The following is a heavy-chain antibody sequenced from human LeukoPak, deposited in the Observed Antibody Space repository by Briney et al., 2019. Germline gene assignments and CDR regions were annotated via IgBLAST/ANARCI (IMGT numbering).Heavy chain of an antibody. CDR1: GGSISSSSYY. CDR2: IYYSGST. V-gene: IGHV4-30-4*08. CDR3: AALPPRFSDLEGAFDI. J-gene: IGHJ3*02. D-gene: IGHD1-1*01. Sequence: SETLSLTCTVSGGSISSSSYYWGWIRQPPGKGLEWIGYIYYSGSTYYNPSLKSRVTISVDTSKNQFSLKLSSVTAADTAVYYCAALPPRFSDLEGAFDIWGQGTMVTVSS.